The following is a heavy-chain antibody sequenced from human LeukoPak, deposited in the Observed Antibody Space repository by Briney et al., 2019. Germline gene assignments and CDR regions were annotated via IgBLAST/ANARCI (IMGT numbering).Heavy chain of an antibody. CDR3: ARGMQQLYHFDS. CDR1: GVSISSYY. CDR2: IYYSGCT. Sequence: SETLSLTCAVSGVSISSYYWSWIRQPPGKGLEWIGYIYYSGCTNYNPSLKSRVTISVDTSKNQFSLKLLSVTAADTAVYYCARGMQQLYHFDSWGRGTLVTVSS. J-gene: IGHJ4*02. V-gene: IGHV4-59*01. D-gene: IGHD6-13*01.